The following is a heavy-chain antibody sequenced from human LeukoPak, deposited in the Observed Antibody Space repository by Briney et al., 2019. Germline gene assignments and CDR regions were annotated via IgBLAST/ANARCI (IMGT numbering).Heavy chain of an antibody. D-gene: IGHD3-10*02. CDR2: ISAYNGNT. J-gene: IGHJ5*02. V-gene: IGHV1-18*01. CDR1: GYTFTSYG. CDR3: ARARFGISWFDP. Sequence: ASVKVSCKASGYTFTSYGISWVRRAPGQGLEWMGWISAYNGNTNYAQKLQGRVTMTTDTSTSTAYMELRSLRSDDTAVYYCARARFGISWFDPWGQGTLVTVSS.